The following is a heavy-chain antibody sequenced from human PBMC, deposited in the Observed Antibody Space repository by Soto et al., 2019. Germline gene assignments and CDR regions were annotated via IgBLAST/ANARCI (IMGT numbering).Heavy chain of an antibody. J-gene: IGHJ4*02. CDR1: GFTFSSYG. CDR3: ARDVSSGWYPGFDY. CDR2: IWYDGSNK. D-gene: IGHD6-19*01. Sequence: QVQLVESGGGVVQPGRSLRLSCAASGFTFSSYGMHWVRQAPGKGLEWVAVIWYDGSNKYYADSVKDRFTISRDNSKNTLYLQMNSLRAEDTAVYYCARDVSSGWYPGFDYWGQGTLVTVSS. V-gene: IGHV3-33*01.